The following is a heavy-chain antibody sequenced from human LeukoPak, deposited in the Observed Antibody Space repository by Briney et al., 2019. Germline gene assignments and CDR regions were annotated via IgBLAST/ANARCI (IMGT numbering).Heavy chain of an antibody. J-gene: IGHJ5*02. V-gene: IGHV3-30*02. CDR2: IRYDGSDK. CDR3: AKGDTS. D-gene: IGHD2-21*02. CDR1: GFNFSHHD. Sequence: GGSLRLSCGASGFNFSHHDMHWVRQAPGKGLEWVAFIRYDGSDKYYADSVKGRFTISRDNSKNTLYLQMNSLRTEDTAVYYCAKGDTSWGQGTLVTVFS.